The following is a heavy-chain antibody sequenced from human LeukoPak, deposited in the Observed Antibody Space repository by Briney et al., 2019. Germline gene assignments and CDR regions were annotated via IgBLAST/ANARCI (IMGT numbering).Heavy chain of an antibody. CDR2: ISGSGGST. V-gene: IGHV3-23*01. CDR3: AKVGSAGAKYYYYYGMDV. J-gene: IGHJ6*02. D-gene: IGHD1-26*01. Sequence: SGGSLRLSCSASGFTFSSYAMSWVRQAPGKGLEWVSAISGSGGSTYYADSVKGRFTISRDNSKNTLYLQMNSLRAEDTAVYYCAKVGSAGAKYYYYYGMDVWGQGTTVTVSS. CDR1: GFTFSSYA.